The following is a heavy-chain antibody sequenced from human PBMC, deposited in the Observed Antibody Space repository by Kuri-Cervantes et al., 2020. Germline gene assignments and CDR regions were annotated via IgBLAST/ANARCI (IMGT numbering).Heavy chain of an antibody. Sequence: ESLKISCTVSGGSINTYYWNWIRQPAGKTLEWIGRIDTSGNTNYNSSLKSRVTTSVDKSKGQFSLRLSSVTAADTAVYYCARGRDYSSSWYDYWGQGTLVTVSS. J-gene: IGHJ4*02. D-gene: IGHD6-13*01. CDR3: ARGRDYSSSWYDY. V-gene: IGHV4-4*07. CDR1: GGSINTYY. CDR2: IDTSGNT.